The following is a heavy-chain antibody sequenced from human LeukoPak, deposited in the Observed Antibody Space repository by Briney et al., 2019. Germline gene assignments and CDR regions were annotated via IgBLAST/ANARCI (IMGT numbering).Heavy chain of an antibody. CDR2: IIYDGSNK. CDR1: GFTFSIYG. J-gene: IGHJ4*02. Sequence: GGSLRLSCAASGFTFSIYGMHWVRQAPGKGLEWVAAIIYDGSNKYYADSVKGRFTISSDNSKNTLDLQMSSLRAEDTAVYYCAKDPSYTAAGIDYWGQGTLVTVSS. D-gene: IGHD6-13*01. V-gene: IGHV3-30*18. CDR3: AKDPSYTAAGIDY.